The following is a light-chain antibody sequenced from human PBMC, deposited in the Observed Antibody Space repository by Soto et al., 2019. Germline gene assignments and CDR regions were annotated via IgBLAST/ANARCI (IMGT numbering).Light chain of an antibody. CDR1: QSVSSSY. J-gene: IGKJ1*01. CDR3: QQDYNLPGT. CDR2: GAS. Sequence: PGEGVTLSCRASQSVSSSYLTWYQQKPGQAPRLLIYGASTRATSIPARFSGSGSGTDFTLTISSLQPEDFAVYYCQQDYNLPGTFGQGTKVEIK. V-gene: IGKV3D-7*01.